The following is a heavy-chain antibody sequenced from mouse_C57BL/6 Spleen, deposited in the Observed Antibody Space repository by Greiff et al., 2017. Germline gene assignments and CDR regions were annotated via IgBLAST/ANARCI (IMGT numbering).Heavy chain of an antibody. D-gene: IGHD2-4*01. V-gene: IGHV2-2*01. Sequence: VKLVESGPGLVQPSQSLSITCTVSGFSLTSYGVHWVRQSPGKGLEWLGVIWSGGGTDYNAAFISRLSISKDNSKSQVFFKMNSLQADDTAIYYCARNYYDYDEDAMDYWGQGTSVTVSS. CDR3: ARNYYDYDEDAMDY. J-gene: IGHJ4*01. CDR2: IWSGGGT. CDR1: GFSLTSYG.